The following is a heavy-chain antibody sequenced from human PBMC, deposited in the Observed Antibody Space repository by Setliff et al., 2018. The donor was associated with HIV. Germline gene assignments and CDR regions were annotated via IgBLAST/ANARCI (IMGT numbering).Heavy chain of an antibody. J-gene: IGHJ4*02. V-gene: IGHV4-4*09. CDR3: ARHWSVDTAMDFDY. CDR2: VHSTGST. CDR1: GDSLSNYY. D-gene: IGHD5-18*01. Sequence: SETLSLTCAVSGDSLSNYYWSWIRQPPGKGLEWIGYVHSTGSTNYNPSLKSRVAISVDTSKNQFSLKLRSVTATDTAVYYCARHWSVDTAMDFDYWGQGTLVTVSS.